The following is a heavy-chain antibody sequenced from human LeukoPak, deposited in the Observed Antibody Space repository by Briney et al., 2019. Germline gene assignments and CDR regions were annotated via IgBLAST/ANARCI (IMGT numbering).Heavy chain of an antibody. D-gene: IGHD3-22*01. V-gene: IGHV3-7*04. J-gene: IGHJ4*02. Sequence: GWSLRLSCAASGFTFSIYWMSWVRQAPGKGLEWVANIKQDGSEKYYVDSVKGRFTISRDNAKNSLYLQMNSLRAEDTAVYYCARDRAMIGYWGQGTLVTVSS. CDR1: GFTFSIYW. CDR2: IKQDGSEK. CDR3: ARDRAMIGY.